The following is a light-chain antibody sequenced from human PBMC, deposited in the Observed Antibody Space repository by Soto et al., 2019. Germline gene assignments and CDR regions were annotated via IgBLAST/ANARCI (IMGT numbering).Light chain of an antibody. V-gene: IGLV2-14*01. J-gene: IGLJ1*01. CDR3: SSYTSSSTRV. CDR1: SSDVGG. CDR2: DVS. Sequence: QSALTQPASVSGSPGQSITISCTGTSSDVGGVSWYQQHPGKAPKLMIYDVSNRPSGVSNRFSGSKSGNTASLTISGLQAEDEADYYCSSYTSSSTRVFGTGPKLTVL.